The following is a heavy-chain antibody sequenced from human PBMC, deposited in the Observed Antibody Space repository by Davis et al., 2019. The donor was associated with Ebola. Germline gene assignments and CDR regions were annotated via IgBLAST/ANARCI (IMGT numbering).Heavy chain of an antibody. CDR3: ARSRDEFVWGRYRTAKQDTYYFDY. CDR2: INHSGST. D-gene: IGHD3-16*02. CDR1: GGSFSGYY. J-gene: IGHJ4*02. V-gene: IGHV4-34*01. Sequence: MPSETLSLTCAVYGGSFSGYYWTWIRQPPGTGWAWIGEINHSGSTNYNPSLKSRVTLSVDTSKNQFSLKLRSVTAADTAVYYCARSRDEFVWGRYRTAKQDTYYFDYWGQGTLVPVSS.